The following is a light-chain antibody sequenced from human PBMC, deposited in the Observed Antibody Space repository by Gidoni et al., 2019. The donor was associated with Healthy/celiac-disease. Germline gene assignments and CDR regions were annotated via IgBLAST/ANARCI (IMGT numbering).Light chain of an antibody. J-gene: IGLJ2*01. Sequence: QSALTQPASVSGSPEQSITISCTGTSSDVGVYNYVSWYQQHPGKAPKLMIYEVSNRPSGVSNRFSGSKSGNTASLTISGLQAEDEADYYCSSYTSSSHVVFGGGTKLTVL. V-gene: IGLV2-14*01. CDR2: EVS. CDR1: SSDVGVYNY. CDR3: SSYTSSSHVV.